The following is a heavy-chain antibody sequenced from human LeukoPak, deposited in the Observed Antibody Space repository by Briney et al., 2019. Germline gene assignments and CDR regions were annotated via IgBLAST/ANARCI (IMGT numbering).Heavy chain of an antibody. CDR3: ARGLNSPYSSSELGY. D-gene: IGHD6-6*01. V-gene: IGHV1-2*02. CDR1: GYTFTCYY. CDR2: INPNSGGT. J-gene: IGHJ4*02. Sequence: ASVKVFCKASGYTFTCYYMHWVRQAPGKGLEWMGWINPNSGGTSYAQKFQGRVTMTRNTSISTAYMELSSLRSEDTAVYYCARGLNSPYSSSELGYWGQGTLVTVSS.